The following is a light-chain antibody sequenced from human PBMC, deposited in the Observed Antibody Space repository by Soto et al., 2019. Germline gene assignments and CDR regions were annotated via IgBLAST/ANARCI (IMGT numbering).Light chain of an antibody. J-gene: IGLJ1*01. CDR1: SSDVGGYNY. CDR2: DVS. V-gene: IGLV2-14*01. Sequence: QSALTQPASVSGSPGQSITTSCTGTSSDVGGYNYVSWYQQHPGKAPKLMIYDVSNRPSGVSNRFSGSKSGNTASLTISGLQAEDEADYYCSSYTSSSNPYVFGTGTKVTV. CDR3: SSYTSSSNPYV.